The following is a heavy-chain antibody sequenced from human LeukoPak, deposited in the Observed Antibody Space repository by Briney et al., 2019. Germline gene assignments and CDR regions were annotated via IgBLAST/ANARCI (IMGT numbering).Heavy chain of an antibody. D-gene: IGHD4-17*01. CDR2: ISYIGST. Sequence: SETLSLTCAVSDDSFSSQYWTWIRQPPGKGLEWIGYISYIGSTNYNPSLKSRVTISIDTSKNQFSLKLSSVTAADTAVYYCARDLVTVTKGFDIWGQGTMVSVSS. J-gene: IGHJ3*02. CDR1: DDSFSSQY. CDR3: ARDLVTVTKGFDI. V-gene: IGHV4-59*11.